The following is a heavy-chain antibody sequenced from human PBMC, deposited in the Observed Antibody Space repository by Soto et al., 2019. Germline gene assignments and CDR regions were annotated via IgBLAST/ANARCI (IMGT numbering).Heavy chain of an antibody. D-gene: IGHD6-13*01. CDR1: GFTFSDYY. V-gene: IGHV3-11*01. Sequence: GGSLRLSCAASGFTFSDYYMSWIRQAPGKGLEWLSYISDSGSTIYYADSVKGRFTISRDNAKSSLYLQMNSLRAEDTAVYYCARVAVGSSSWFVDYWGQGTLVTVSS. CDR3: ARVAVGSSSWFVDY. J-gene: IGHJ4*02. CDR2: ISDSGSTI.